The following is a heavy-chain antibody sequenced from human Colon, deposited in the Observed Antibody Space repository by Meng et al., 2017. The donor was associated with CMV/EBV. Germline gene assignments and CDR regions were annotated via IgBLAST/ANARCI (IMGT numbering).Heavy chain of an antibody. CDR3: ARSPRGSINWFDP. CDR1: TYSISRGYY. CDR2: VYSSGTT. Sequence: ESLKISCDVSTYSISRGYYWGWVRQPPGKGLEWIGNVYSSGTTYYNPSLESRVTISVDTSKNQFSLKLKSVTAADTAVYFCARSPRGSINWFDPWGQGTLVTVSS. D-gene: IGHD2/OR15-2a*01. J-gene: IGHJ5*02. V-gene: IGHV4-38-2*01.